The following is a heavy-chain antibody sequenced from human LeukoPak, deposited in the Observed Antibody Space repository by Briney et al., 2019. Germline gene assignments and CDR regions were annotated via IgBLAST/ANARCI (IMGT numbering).Heavy chain of an antibody. Sequence: KPSETLSLTCTVSGGSISSYYWSWIRQPPGKGLEWIGYIYYSGSTNYNPSLKSRVTISVDTSKNQFSLKLSSVTAADTAVYYCARHRVDYYDSSGYLYYFDYWGQGTLVTVSS. CDR3: ARHRVDYYDSSGYLYYFDY. V-gene: IGHV4-59*08. CDR1: GGSISSYY. CDR2: IYYSGST. D-gene: IGHD3-22*01. J-gene: IGHJ4*02.